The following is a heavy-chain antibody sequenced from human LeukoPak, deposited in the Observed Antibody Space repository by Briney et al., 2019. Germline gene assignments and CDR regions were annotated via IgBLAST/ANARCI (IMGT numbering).Heavy chain of an antibody. J-gene: IGHJ5*02. V-gene: IGHV1-18*01. CDR3: ARDRPRAYCGGDCSRHHNWFDP. D-gene: IGHD2-21*02. CDR2: ISAYNGNT. CDR1: GYTFTSYG. Sequence: ASVKVSCKASGYTFTSYGISWVRQAPGQGLEWMGWISAYNGNTNYAQKLQGRVTMITDTSTSTAYMELRSLRSDDTAVYYCARDRPRAYCGGDCSRHHNWFDPWGQGTLVTVSS.